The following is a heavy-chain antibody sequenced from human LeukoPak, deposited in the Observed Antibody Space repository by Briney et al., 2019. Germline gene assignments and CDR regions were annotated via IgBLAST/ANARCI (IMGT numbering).Heavy chain of an antibody. V-gene: IGHV3-74*01. Sequence: GGSLRLSRVPSLFTFLSYWMHWLRQAPAKGRVGVSRITSDGSSTRYADAVKGRFTIYRDNAKNTLYLQMNSLTDEDTAVYYCATGDYSNSGSSYWGQGTLVTVSS. CDR1: LFTFLSYW. CDR2: ITSDGSST. D-gene: IGHD3-10*01. CDR3: ATGDYSNSGSSY. J-gene: IGHJ4*02.